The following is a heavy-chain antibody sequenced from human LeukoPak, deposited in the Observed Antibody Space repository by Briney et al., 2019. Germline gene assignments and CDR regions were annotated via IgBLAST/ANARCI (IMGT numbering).Heavy chain of an antibody. CDR2: IRYDGSNK. Sequence: PGGSLRLSWAASGFTFSSYGIHWVRQAPGNGLEWVAFIRYDGSNKYYADSVKGRFTISRDNSKNTLYLQMNSLRAEDTAVYYCAKGNVDTAMDWGQATLVTVSS. J-gene: IGHJ4*02. D-gene: IGHD5-18*01. V-gene: IGHV3-30*02. CDR3: AKGNVDTAMD. CDR1: GFTFSSYG.